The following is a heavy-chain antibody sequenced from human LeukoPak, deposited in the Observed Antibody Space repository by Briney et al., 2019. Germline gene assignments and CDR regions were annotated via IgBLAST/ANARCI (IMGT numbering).Heavy chain of an antibody. CDR1: GFTFSSYG. J-gene: IGHJ4*02. CDR3: ARDETALDS. CDR2: IWYDGSNK. V-gene: IGHV3-33*01. D-gene: IGHD5-18*01. Sequence: GGSLRLSCAASGFTFSSYGMHWVRQAPGKGLEWVAVIWYDGSNKYYADSVKGRFTISRDNAKHSLYLQMNSLRVEDTAIYYCARDETALDSWGQGTQVTVSS.